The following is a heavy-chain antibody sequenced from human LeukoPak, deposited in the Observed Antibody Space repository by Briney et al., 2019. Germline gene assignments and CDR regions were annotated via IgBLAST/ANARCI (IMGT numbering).Heavy chain of an antibody. Sequence: SETLSLTCTVSGGSISSGDDYWSWIRQNPGKGLEWIGYVHHSGSTYYNPSLKSRVAMSIDTSKDQFSLRVYSVTAADTAVYYCARTPDCCDGSCYQYFQYWGQGALVTVSS. V-gene: IGHV4-31*03. D-gene: IGHD2-15*01. CDR2: VHHSGST. J-gene: IGHJ1*01. CDR1: GGSISSGDDY. CDR3: ARTPDCCDGSCYQYFQY.